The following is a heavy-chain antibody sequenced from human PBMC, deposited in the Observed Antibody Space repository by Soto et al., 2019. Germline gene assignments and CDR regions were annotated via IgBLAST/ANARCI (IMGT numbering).Heavy chain of an antibody. CDR3: ARVAGILHFDY. CDR2: IYYSGST. V-gene: IGHV4-59*01. Sequence: SETLSLTCTVSGGSISSYYWSWIRPPPGKGLEWIGSIYYSGSTNYNPSLKSRVTISVDTSKNQFSLKLSSVTAAETAVYYGARVAGILHFDYWGQGTLVTVSS. CDR1: GGSISSYY. D-gene: IGHD3-10*01. J-gene: IGHJ4*02.